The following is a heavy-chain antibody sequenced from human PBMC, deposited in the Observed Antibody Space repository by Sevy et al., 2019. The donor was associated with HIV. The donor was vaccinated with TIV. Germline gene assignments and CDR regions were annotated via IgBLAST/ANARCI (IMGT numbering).Heavy chain of an antibody. D-gene: IGHD2-15*01. V-gene: IGHV3-7*01. CDR3: ARGHLITRGGTY. CDR1: GFTFSSYW. CDR2: INEDGSEK. J-gene: IGHJ4*02. Sequence: GGSLRLSCAASGFTFSSYWMGWVRQAPGKGLEWAATINEDGSEKSYVESVKGRFTISGDNAKNALYLHMDSLRAEDAAVYYCARGHLITRGGTYWGQGALVTVSS.